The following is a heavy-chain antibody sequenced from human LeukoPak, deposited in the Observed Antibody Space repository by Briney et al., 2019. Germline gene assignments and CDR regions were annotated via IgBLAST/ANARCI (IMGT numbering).Heavy chain of an antibody. V-gene: IGHV4-38-2*02. J-gene: IGHJ4*02. Sequence: SETLSLTCTASGYSISSGYYWGWIRQPPGKGLEWIGSIYHSGSTYYNPSLKSRVTISVDTSKNQFSLKLSSVTAADTAVYCCARDSAHIHEVRFFGYWGQGTLVTVSS. D-gene: IGHD3-3*01. CDR2: IYHSGST. CDR1: GYSISSGYY. CDR3: ARDSAHIHEVRFFGY.